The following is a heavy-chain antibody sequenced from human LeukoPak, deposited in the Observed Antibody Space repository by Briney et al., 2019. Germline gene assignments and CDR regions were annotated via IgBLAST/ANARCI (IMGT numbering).Heavy chain of an antibody. CDR3: ARIYCSSTSCAGGLDY. J-gene: IGHJ4*02. D-gene: IGHD2-2*01. CDR2: ISSSSSYI. CDR1: GFTFSSYS. V-gene: IGHV3-21*01. Sequence: GGSLRLSCAASGFTFSSYSMNWVRQAPGKGLEWVSSISSSSSYIYYADSVKGRFTIFRDNAKNSLYLQMNSLRAEDTAVYYCARIYCSSTSCAGGLDYWGQGTLVTVSS.